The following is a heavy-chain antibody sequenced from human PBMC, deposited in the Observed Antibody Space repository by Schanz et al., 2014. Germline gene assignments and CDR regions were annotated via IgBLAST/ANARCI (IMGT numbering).Heavy chain of an antibody. CDR1: GFTVSSNS. CDR3: ARLSSGSTDS. V-gene: IGHV3-53*04. Sequence: EVQLVESGGGLIQPGGSLRLSCAASGFTVSSNSMNWVRQAPGKGLEWVSVIYSGGSTYYADSVKGRFTISTHNSKNTLYLQMNSLRAEDTAVYYCARLSSGSTDSWGQGTLVTVSS. J-gene: IGHJ4*02. CDR2: IYSGGST. D-gene: IGHD6-19*01.